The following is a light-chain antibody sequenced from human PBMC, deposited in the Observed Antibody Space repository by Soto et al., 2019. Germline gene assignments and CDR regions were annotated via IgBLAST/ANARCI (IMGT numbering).Light chain of an antibody. CDR3: QQYNSHSPT. CDR2: GAS. J-gene: IGKJ1*01. V-gene: IGKV1-5*01. CDR1: QSINIW. Sequence: DIQMTQSPSTLSASVGDRVTITCRASQSINIWLAWYQQKPGKAPKLLIYGASSLESGVPSRFSGSGSGTEFTLTISSLQPDDFATFYCQQYNSHSPTVGQGTKVDIK.